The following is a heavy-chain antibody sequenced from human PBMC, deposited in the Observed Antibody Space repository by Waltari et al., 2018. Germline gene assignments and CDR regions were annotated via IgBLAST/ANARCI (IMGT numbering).Heavy chain of an antibody. J-gene: IGHJ4*02. D-gene: IGHD3-22*01. CDR2: IRYDGSSK. Sequence: QVQLVESGGGVVQPGGSLTLSCAATGFTFSSYAMHWVRQAPGKGLEWVAFIRYDGSSKYYADSVKGRFTISRDNSKNTLYLQMNSLRAEDTAVYYCAKLPIYDSSGHSDYWGQGTLVTVSS. CDR1: GFTFSSYA. CDR3: AKLPIYDSSGHSDY. V-gene: IGHV3-30*02.